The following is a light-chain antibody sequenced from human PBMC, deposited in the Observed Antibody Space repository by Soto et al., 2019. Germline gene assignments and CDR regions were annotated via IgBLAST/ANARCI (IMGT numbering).Light chain of an antibody. Sequence: EIVLTQSPGTLSLSPGERATLSCRASQSVSSSYLAWYQQKPGQAPRLLIYGASSRATGIPDRFSGSVSGTDFTITISRLEPEDFSVYYCHQYGSSPWTFGQGTKVDIK. V-gene: IGKV3-20*01. CDR3: HQYGSSPWT. J-gene: IGKJ1*01. CDR2: GAS. CDR1: QSVSSSY.